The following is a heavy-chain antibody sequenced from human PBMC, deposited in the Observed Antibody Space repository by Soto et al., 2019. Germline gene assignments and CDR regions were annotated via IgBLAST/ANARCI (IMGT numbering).Heavy chain of an antibody. CDR1: GFTFSHYG. D-gene: IGHD1-1*01. J-gene: IGHJ6*02. V-gene: IGHV3-33*01. CDR3: VSDETQLERRPSYGKDV. Sequence: QMQLEESGGGVVQPGRSLRLSCVASGFTFSHYGMHWVRQAPGKGLEWVAVIWHHGGNKYYADSVKGRFTISRDNARNTLYLHMDSLRGEDTGVYYCVSDETQLERRPSYGKDVWGRGTTVIVSS. CDR2: IWHHGGNK.